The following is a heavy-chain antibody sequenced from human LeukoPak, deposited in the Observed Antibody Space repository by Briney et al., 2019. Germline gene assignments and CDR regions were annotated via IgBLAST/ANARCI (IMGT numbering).Heavy chain of an antibody. D-gene: IGHD3-10*01. CDR1: GFTFSSYA. V-gene: IGHV3-23*01. CDR2: ISGSGGST. J-gene: IGHJ4*02. Sequence: PGGSLRLSCAASGFTFSSYAMSWVRQAPGKGLEWVSAISGSGGSTYYADSVKGRFTISRDNSKNTLYLQMNSLRAEDTAVYYCAKGVSVQGVKGLVGPFDYWGQGTLVTVSS. CDR3: AKGVSVQGVKGLVGPFDY.